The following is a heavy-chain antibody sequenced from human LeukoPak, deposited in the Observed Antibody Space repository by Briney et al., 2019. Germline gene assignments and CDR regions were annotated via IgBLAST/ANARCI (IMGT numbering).Heavy chain of an antibody. Sequence: PGGSLRLSCAASGFTFSSYAMSWIRQPPGKGLEWIGSIYYSGSTYYNPSLKSRVTISVDTSKNQFSLKLSSVTAADTAVYYCARHDYAVVTASDAFDIWGQGTMVTVSS. V-gene: IGHV4-39*01. J-gene: IGHJ3*02. D-gene: IGHD4-23*01. CDR3: ARHDYAVVTASDAFDI. CDR1: GFTFSSYA. CDR2: IYYSGST.